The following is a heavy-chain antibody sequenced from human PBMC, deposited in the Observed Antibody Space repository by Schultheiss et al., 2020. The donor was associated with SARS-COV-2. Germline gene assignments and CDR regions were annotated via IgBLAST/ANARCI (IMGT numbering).Heavy chain of an antibody. J-gene: IGHJ4*02. Sequence: SETLSLTCTVSGGSISSDYWTWIRQPPGKGLEWIGYIYYSGSTNYNPSLKSRVNISVDMSKNQFSLSLNSVTAADTAVYYCARASGIVGAFDYWGQGTLVTVSS. D-gene: IGHD1-26*01. CDR1: GGSISSDY. CDR3: ARASGIVGAFDY. CDR2: IYYSGST. V-gene: IGHV4-59*01.